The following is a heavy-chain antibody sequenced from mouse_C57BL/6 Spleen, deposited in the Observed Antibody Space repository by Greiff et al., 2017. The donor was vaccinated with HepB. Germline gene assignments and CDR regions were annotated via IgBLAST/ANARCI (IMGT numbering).Heavy chain of an antibody. V-gene: IGHV1-15*01. J-gene: IGHJ4*01. D-gene: IGHD2-3*01. CDR2: IDPETGGT. CDR1: GYTFTDYE. CDR3: TRKCDGYDAMDY. Sequence: QVHVKQSGAELVRPGASVTLSCKASGYTFTDYEMHWVKQTPVHGLEWIGAIDPETGGTAYNQKFKGKAILTADKSSSTAYMELRSLTSEDSAVYYCTRKCDGYDAMDYWGQGTSVTVSS.